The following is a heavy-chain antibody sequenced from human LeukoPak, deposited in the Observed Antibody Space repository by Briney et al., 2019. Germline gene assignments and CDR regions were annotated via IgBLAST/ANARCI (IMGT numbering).Heavy chain of an antibody. CDR3: ARDRTRTGYSSGWYHDY. J-gene: IGHJ4*02. D-gene: IGHD6-19*01. V-gene: IGHV1-24*01. Sequence: GASVKVSCKVSGYTLTELSMHWVRQAPGKGLEWMGGFDPEDGETIYAQKFQGRVTMTRDTSISTAYMELSRLRSDDTAVYYCARDRTRTGYSSGWYHDYWGQGTLVTVSS. CDR2: FDPEDGET. CDR1: GYTLTELS.